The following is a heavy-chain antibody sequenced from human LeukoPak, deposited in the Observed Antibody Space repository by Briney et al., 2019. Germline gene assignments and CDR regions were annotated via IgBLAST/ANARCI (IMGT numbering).Heavy chain of an antibody. Sequence: GASVKVSCKASGYTFSDYAMHWVRQAPGQGLEWMGWISAYNGNTNYAQKLQGRVTMTTDTSTSTAYMELRSLRSDDTAVYYCARVKTPYYYDSSGYYYHWGQGTLVTVSS. CDR2: ISAYNGNT. CDR3: ARVKTPYYYDSSGYYYH. V-gene: IGHV1-18*01. CDR1: GYTFSDYA. D-gene: IGHD3-22*01. J-gene: IGHJ5*02.